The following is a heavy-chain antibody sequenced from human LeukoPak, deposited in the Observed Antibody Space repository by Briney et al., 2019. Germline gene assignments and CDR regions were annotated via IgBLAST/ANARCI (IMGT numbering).Heavy chain of an antibody. Sequence: PSETLSLTCAVFGGSFTDYYWSWIRQPPGKGLEWTGEITHRGSTNYKSSLKSRVTISVDTSKNQFSLKLTSVTAADTTNYCSRRGQWLGRWFDPWGQGTLVTVSS. CDR3: SRRGQWLGRWFDP. V-gene: IGHV4-34*01. CDR2: ITHRGST. J-gene: IGHJ5*02. CDR1: GGSFTDYY. D-gene: IGHD6-19*01.